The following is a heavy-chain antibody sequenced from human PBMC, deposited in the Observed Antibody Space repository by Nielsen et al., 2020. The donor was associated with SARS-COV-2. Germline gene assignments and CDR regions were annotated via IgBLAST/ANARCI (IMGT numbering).Heavy chain of an antibody. CDR1: GFTFSSYS. Sequence: GESLKISCAASGFTFSSYSMNWVRQAPGKGLEWVSSISSSSSYIYYADSVKGRFTISRDNAKNPLYLQMNSLRAEDTAVYYCARVYCGGDCYYDYWGQGTLVTVSS. J-gene: IGHJ4*02. D-gene: IGHD2-21*01. V-gene: IGHV3-21*01. CDR3: ARVYCGGDCYYDY. CDR2: ISSSSSYI.